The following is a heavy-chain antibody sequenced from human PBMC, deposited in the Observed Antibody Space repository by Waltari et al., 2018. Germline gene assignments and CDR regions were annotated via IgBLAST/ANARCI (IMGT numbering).Heavy chain of an antibody. D-gene: IGHD6-19*01. CDR1: AYTFSTYG. CDR3: ATAVGGNMEFDS. J-gene: IGHJ4*01. V-gene: IGHV1-18*01. CDR2: ISAHDGNT. Sequence: QVHLVQSGAEVKTPGASVKVSCKASAYTFSTYGLTWVRQAPGQGLEWLGWISAHDGNTDYAPSLQDRVTLTTDTSTYTAYVELNSLRPDDTAVYYCATAVGGNMEFDSWSHGSLVTVSS.